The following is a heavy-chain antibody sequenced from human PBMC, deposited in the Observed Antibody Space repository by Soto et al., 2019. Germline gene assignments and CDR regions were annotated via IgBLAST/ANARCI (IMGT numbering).Heavy chain of an antibody. J-gene: IGHJ6*02. CDR3: ARERITMAPRYYYGMDV. CDR2: IYYSGST. D-gene: IGHD3-10*01. CDR1: GGSISSGGYY. Sequence: QVQLQESGPGLVKPSQTLSLTCTVSGGSISSGGYYWSWIRQHPGKGLEWIGYIYYSGSTYYNPSLKSRVTISVDTSKNQFSLKLSSVTAADTAVYYCARERITMAPRYYYGMDVWGQGTTVTVSS. V-gene: IGHV4-31*03.